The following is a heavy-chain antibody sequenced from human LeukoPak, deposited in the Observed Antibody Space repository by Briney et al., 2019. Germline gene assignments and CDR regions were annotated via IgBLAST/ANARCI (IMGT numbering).Heavy chain of an antibody. CDR3: AKDDAWLRFGE. J-gene: IGHJ4*02. Sequence: HPGGSLRLSCAASGFTFSNAWMSWVRQAPGKGLEWVSGISPSGDITYYADSVKGRFTISRDNSKNTLYLEVISLTAEDTAVYYCAKDDAWLRFGEWSQGTLVTVSS. D-gene: IGHD3-10*01. V-gene: IGHV3-23*01. CDR2: ISPSGDIT. CDR1: GFTFSNAW.